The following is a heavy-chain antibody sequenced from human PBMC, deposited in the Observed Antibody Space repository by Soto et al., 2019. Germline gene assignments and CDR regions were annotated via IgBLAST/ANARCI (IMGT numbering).Heavy chain of an antibody. CDR2: IYYSGST. D-gene: IGHD3-3*01. CDR3: ARGGLPTIFPLY. J-gene: IGHJ4*02. Sequence: QVQLQESGPGLVKPSQTLSLTCTVSGGSISSGDYYWSWIRQPPGKGLEWIGHIYYSGSTYYNPSLKSRVTISVDTSKNPCSLKLSSVTAADTAVYYCARGGLPTIFPLYWGQGTLVTVSS. V-gene: IGHV4-30-4*01. CDR1: GGSISSGDYY.